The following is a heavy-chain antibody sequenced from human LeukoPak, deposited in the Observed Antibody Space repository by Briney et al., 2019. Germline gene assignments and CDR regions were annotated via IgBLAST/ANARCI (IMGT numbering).Heavy chain of an antibody. CDR2: IYPGDSDT. Sequence: GESLKISCVGSGYRFTSYWIGWVRQMPGKGLEYMGIIYPGDSDTRYSPSFQGQVTISADKSISTAYLQWSSLQASDTAMYYCATGYGSGRGAVDIWGQGTMVIVAS. J-gene: IGHJ3*02. V-gene: IGHV5-51*01. D-gene: IGHD6-19*01. CDR3: ATGYGSGRGAVDI. CDR1: GYRFTSYW.